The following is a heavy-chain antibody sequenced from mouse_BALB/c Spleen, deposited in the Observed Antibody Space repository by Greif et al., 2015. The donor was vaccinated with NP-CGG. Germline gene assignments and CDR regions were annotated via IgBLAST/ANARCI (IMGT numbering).Heavy chain of an antibody. J-gene: IGHJ3*01. CDR2: IDPANGNT. V-gene: IGHV14-3*02. CDR1: GFNIKDTY. CDR3: ARNDGFAY. D-gene: IGHD1-1*01. Sequence: EVKLQQSGAELVKPGASVKLPCTASGFNIKDTYMHWVKQRPEQGLEWIGRIDPANGNTKYDPKFQGKATITADTSSNTAYLQLSSLTSEDTAVYYCARNDGFAYWGQGTLVTVSA.